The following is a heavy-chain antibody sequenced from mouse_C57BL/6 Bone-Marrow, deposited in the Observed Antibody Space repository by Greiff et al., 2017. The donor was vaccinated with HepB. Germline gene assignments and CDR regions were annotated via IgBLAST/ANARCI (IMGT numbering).Heavy chain of an antibody. D-gene: IGHD1-1*01. CDR2: IYPRSGNT. Sequence: QVQLQQSGAELARPGASVKLSCKASGYTFTSYGISWVKQRTGQGLEWIGEIYPRSGNTYYNEKFKGKTTLTADKSSSTEYMELRSLTSEDSAVYFCARGTTVVAPFAYWGQGTLVTVSA. J-gene: IGHJ3*01. CDR1: GYTFTSYG. CDR3: ARGTTVVAPFAY. V-gene: IGHV1-81*01.